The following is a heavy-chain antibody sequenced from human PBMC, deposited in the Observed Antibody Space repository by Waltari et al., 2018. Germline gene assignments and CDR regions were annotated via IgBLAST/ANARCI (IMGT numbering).Heavy chain of an antibody. CDR2: ISYDGTQT. J-gene: IGHJ4*02. V-gene: IGHV3-30*04. Sequence: QLLESGGGVVQPRRSLRLSCAASGFTFRDYAMHWVRQAPGKGLEWVAIISYDGTQTFYADPVKGRFTITRDNYKNTVYLQMESLRGDDTASYYCARGYATDPLDYWGQGTLVTVSS. D-gene: IGHD4-4*01. CDR1: GFTFRDYA. CDR3: ARGYATDPLDY.